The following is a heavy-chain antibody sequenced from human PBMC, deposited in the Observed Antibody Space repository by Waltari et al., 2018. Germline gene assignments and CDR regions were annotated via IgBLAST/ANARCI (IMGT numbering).Heavy chain of an antibody. CDR2: IRSKAYGEKT. V-gene: IGHV3-49*03. CDR3: ARDLMYGEHPLFDR. J-gene: IGHJ5*02. CDR1: RFTFVAYS. D-gene: IGHD4-17*01. Sequence: DVELAESGGGLVHPGRYLRLSGTTSRFTFVAYSLNWLRQAPGQGLEWVGFIRSKAYGEKTDYAASVRGRFTISRDDSKSIAYLQMNSLKTEDTAIYFCARDLMYGEHPLFDRWGQGTLVTVSS.